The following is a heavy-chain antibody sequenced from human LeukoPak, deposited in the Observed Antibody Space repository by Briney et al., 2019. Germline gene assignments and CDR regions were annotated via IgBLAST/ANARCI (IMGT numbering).Heavy chain of an antibody. D-gene: IGHD5-18*01. CDR2: IYYSGST. J-gene: IGHJ4*02. CDR1: GGSISSYY. Sequence: PSETLSLTCTVSGGSISSYYWSWIRQPPGKGLEWIGHIYYSGSTNYNPSLKSRVTISVDTSKNQSSLKLSSVIAADTAVYYCARGYSYGFDYWGQGTLLTVSS. V-gene: IGHV4-59*01. CDR3: ARGYSYGFDY.